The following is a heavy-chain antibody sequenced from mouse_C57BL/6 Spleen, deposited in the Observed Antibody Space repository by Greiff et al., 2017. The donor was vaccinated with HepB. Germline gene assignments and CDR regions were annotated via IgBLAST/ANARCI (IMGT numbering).Heavy chain of an antibody. J-gene: IGHJ4*01. V-gene: IGHV14-4*01. CDR3: TTYYYSNYNAMDY. CDR2: IDPENGDT. CDR1: GFNIKDDY. D-gene: IGHD2-5*01. Sequence: EVQRVESGAELVRPGASVKLSCTASGFNIKDDYMHWVKQRPEQGLEWIGWIDPENGDTEYASKFQGKATITADTSSNTAYLQLSSLTSEDTAVYYCTTYYYSNYNAMDYWGQGTSVTVSS.